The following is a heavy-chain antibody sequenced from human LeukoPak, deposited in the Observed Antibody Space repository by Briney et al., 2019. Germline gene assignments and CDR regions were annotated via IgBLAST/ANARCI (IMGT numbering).Heavy chain of an antibody. CDR1: GFTFSSYW. Sequence: GGSLRLSCAGSGFTFSSYWMSWVRQAPGKGLEWVSNIKQDGSEKYYVDSVKGRFTISRDNAKNSLYLQMNRLRPEDTAVYYCARAGPSSSWHQFDYWGQGTLVTVSS. CDR3: ARAGPSSSWHQFDY. J-gene: IGHJ4*02. CDR2: IKQDGSEK. V-gene: IGHV3-7*01. D-gene: IGHD6-13*01.